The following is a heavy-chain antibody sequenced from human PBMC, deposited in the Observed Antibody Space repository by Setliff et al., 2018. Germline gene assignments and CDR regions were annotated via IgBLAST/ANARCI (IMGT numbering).Heavy chain of an antibody. D-gene: IGHD2-21*02. CDR3: ARDLGHGGDSGY. Sequence: PSETLSLTCTVSGCSISSGYIWGWIRQPPGKGLEWVGNIGHTGSINYNPSLKSRLTISRDTSKNQVSLKLNSVTATDTAVYHCARDLGHGGDSGYWGQGILVTVSS. J-gene: IGHJ4*02. CDR2: IGHTGSI. V-gene: IGHV4-38-2*02. CDR1: GCSISSGYI.